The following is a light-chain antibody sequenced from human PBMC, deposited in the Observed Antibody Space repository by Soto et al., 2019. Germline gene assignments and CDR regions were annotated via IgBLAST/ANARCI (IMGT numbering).Light chain of an antibody. Sequence: DIVMTQSPATLSVSPGERATLSCRASQSVTSNLAWYQQKPGRAPRLLIYGASTRATGIPARFSGSGSGTDFTLTISRLEPEDFAVYYCQHYVSPPITFGQGTRLEIK. J-gene: IGKJ5*01. CDR2: GAS. CDR1: QSVTSN. V-gene: IGKV3-15*01. CDR3: QHYVSPPIT.